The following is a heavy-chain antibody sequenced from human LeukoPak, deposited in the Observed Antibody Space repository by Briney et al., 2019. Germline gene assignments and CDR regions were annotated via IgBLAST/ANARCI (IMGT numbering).Heavy chain of an antibody. V-gene: IGHV4-30-4*01. J-gene: IGHJ3*02. Sequence: SETLSLTCTVSGGSISSGDYYWSWIRQPPGKGLEWIGYIYYSGSTYYNPSLKSRVTISVDTSKNQFSLKLSSVTAADTAVYYCAGQRGYSYGYGITYAFDIWGQGTMVTVSS. CDR3: AGQRGYSYGYGITYAFDI. CDR2: IYYSGST. D-gene: IGHD5-18*01. CDR1: GGSISSGDYY.